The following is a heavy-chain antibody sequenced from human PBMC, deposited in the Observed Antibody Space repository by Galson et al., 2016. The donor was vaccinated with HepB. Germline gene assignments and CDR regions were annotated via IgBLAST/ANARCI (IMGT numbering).Heavy chain of an antibody. CDR3: TRVHREGIAAAGLQI. CDR2: INSGGSST. J-gene: IGHJ4*02. Sequence: SLRLSCAASGFPFSNYWMHWVRQAPGKGPVWVSRINSGGSSTTYADSVKGRFTISRDNAKNTLYLQMNSLRAEDTALYYCTRVHREGIAAAGLQIWGQGTLVIVSS. CDR1: GFPFSNYW. D-gene: IGHD6-13*01. V-gene: IGHV3-74*01.